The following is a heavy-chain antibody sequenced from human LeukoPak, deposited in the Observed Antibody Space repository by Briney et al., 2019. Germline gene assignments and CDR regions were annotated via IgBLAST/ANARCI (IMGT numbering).Heavy chain of an antibody. CDR1: GFTFSGYA. J-gene: IGHJ3*02. CDR3: ARVGSSWNGYAFDI. V-gene: IGHV3-53*01. CDR2: IYSGGST. Sequence: GGSLRLSCAASGFTFSGYAMSWVRQAPGKGLEWVSVIYSGGSTYYADSVKGRFTISRDNSKNTLYLQMNSLRAEDTAVYYCARVGSSWNGYAFDIWGQGTMVTVSS. D-gene: IGHD6-13*01.